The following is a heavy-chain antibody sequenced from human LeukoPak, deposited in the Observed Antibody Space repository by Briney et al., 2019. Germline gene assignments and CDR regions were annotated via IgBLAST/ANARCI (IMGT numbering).Heavy chain of an antibody. J-gene: IGHJ4*02. V-gene: IGHV1-69*05. CDR3: ARIAYSGSYYFDY. CDR2: IIPIFGTA. D-gene: IGHD1-26*01. Sequence: SVKVSCKASGGTFSSYAISWVRQAPGQGLEWMGRIIPIFGTANYAQKFQGRVTITTDESTSTAYMELSSLRSEDTAVYYCARIAYSGSYYFDYWGQGTLVTVSS. CDR1: GGTFSSYA.